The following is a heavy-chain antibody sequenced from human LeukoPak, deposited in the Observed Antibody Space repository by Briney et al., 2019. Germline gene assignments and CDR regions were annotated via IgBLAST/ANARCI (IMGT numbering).Heavy chain of an antibody. V-gene: IGHV3-30*02. D-gene: IGHD1-26*01. J-gene: IGHJ4*02. Sequence: GGSLRLSCAASGFTFSSYGMHWVRQAPGKGLEWVAFIRYDGGNKYYADSVKGRFTISRDNSKNTLYLQMNSLRAEDTAVYYCAKDLRWELLWDYWGQGTLVTVSS. CDR1: GFTFSSYG. CDR3: AKDLRWELLWDY. CDR2: IRYDGGNK.